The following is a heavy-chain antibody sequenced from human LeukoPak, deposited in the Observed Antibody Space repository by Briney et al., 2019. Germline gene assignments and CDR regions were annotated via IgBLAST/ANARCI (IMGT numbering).Heavy chain of an antibody. CDR2: ISSSSSYI. CDR1: GFTFSSYS. CDR3: ARDFDYYDSSGYYV. J-gene: IGHJ4*02. V-gene: IGHV3-21*01. Sequence: GGSLRLSCAASGFTFSSYSMNWVRQAPGKGLEWVSSISSSSSYIYYADSVKGRFTISRDNAKNSLYLQMNSLRAEDTAVYYCARDFDYYDSSGYYVWGQGTLVTVSS. D-gene: IGHD3-22*01.